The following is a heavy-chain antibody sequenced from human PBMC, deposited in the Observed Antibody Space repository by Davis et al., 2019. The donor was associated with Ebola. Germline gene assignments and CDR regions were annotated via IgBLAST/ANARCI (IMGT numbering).Heavy chain of an antibody. CDR1: GFTFSNAW. J-gene: IGHJ6*02. CDR3: TSPSTIIGVVIRMDGMDV. V-gene: IGHV3-15*01. CDR2: IKSKTDGGTT. Sequence: PGGSLRLSCAASGFTFSNAWMSWVRQAPGKGLEWVGRIKSKTDGGTTDYAAPVKGRFTISRDDSKNTLYLQMNSLKTEDTAVYYCTSPSTIIGVVIRMDGMDVWGQGTTVTVSS. D-gene: IGHD3-3*01.